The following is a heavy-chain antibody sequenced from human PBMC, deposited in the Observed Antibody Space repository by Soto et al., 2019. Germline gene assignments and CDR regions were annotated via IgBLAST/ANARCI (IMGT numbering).Heavy chain of an antibody. Sequence: PGGSLRLSCAASGFTVSSNYMTWARQAPGKGPEWVSVIYSGGRTYYADSVKGRSTISRDNSKNTMYLQMNNLRAEDTAVYYCARASGYCSSGSCYPYNFDIWGQGTMVTVSS. CDR1: GFTVSSNY. D-gene: IGHD2-15*01. V-gene: IGHV3-66*01. CDR3: ARASGYCSSGSCYPYNFDI. J-gene: IGHJ3*02. CDR2: IYSGGRT.